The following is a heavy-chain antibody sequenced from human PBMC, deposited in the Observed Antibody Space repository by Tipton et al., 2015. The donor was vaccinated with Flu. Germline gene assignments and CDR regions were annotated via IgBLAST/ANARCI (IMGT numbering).Heavy chain of an antibody. CDR3: ARDGSSSWYSRNWYFDL. D-gene: IGHD6-13*01. V-gene: IGHV4-61*01. CDR1: GGSVSSGSYY. CDR2: IYYSGST. J-gene: IGHJ2*01. Sequence: TLSLTCTVSGGSVSSGSYYWSWIRQPPGKGLEWIGYIYYSGSTNYNPSLKSRVTISVDTSKNQFSLKLSSVTAADTAVYYCARDGSSSWYSRNWYFDLWGRGTLVTVSS.